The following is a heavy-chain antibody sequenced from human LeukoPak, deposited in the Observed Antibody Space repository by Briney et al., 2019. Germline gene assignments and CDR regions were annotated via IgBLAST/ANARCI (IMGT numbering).Heavy chain of an antibody. D-gene: IGHD6-19*01. V-gene: IGHV3-23*01. CDR2: ISSSSGSI. CDR3: AKDTRSPSVPVAGHKNWLDP. Sequence: PGGSLRLSCAASGFTFSSNAMSWVRQAPGKGLEWVSTISSSSGSIYYADSVKGRFTVSRDNSKNSVYLQMNSLRAEDTAVYYCAKDTRSPSVPVAGHKNWLDPWGQGTLVTVSS. CDR1: GFTFSSNA. J-gene: IGHJ5*02.